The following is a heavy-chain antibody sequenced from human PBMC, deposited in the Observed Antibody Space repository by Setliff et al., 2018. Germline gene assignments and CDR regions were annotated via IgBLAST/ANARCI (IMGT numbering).Heavy chain of an antibody. CDR1: GGSISSYY. J-gene: IGHJ3*02. CDR3: ARLTTLTTWFELGAFDI. D-gene: IGHD4-17*01. Sequence: PSETLSLTCTVSGGSISSYYWSWIRQPPGKGLEWIGYIYYSGTTNYNPSLKSRVAISIDTSKNQFSLKVNSVTAADTAVYYCARLTTLTTWFELGAFDIWGQGTMVTVSS. CDR2: IYYSGTT. V-gene: IGHV4-59*08.